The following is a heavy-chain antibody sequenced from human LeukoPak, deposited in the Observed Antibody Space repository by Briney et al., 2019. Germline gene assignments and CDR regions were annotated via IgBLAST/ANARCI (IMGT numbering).Heavy chain of an antibody. Sequence: GGSLRLSCAASGFTFSGYAMTWVRQAPGKGLEWVSGITGSGDGTHYAESVKGRFTISRDNSKSTVYLQMNSLTVEDTAIYYCAKRDVYDTSSYRPSCLSWGRGTLVTVSS. CDR1: GFTFSGYA. V-gene: IGHV3-23*01. D-gene: IGHD3-16*02. J-gene: IGHJ5*02. CDR3: AKRDVYDTSSYRPSCLS. CDR2: ITGSGDGT.